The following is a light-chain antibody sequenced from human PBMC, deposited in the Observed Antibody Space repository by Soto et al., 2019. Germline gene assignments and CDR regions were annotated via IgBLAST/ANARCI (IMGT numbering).Light chain of an antibody. CDR1: QSVSSNY. Sequence: EVVLTQSPGTLSLSPGERATLSCRASQSVSSNYLAWYQQKPGQAPRLLIYGASIRATGIPDRFSGSGSGTDFTLTISRLEPEDFAVHYCQQYGSSPRDTFGQGTKLELK. V-gene: IGKV3-20*01. CDR2: GAS. J-gene: IGKJ2*01. CDR3: QQYGSSPRDT.